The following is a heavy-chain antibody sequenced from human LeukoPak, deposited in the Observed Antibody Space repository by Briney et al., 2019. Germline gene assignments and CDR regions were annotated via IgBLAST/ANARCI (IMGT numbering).Heavy chain of an antibody. V-gene: IGHV3-74*01. CDR1: GFTFSSYW. Sequence: GGSLRLSCAASGFTFSSYWMYWVRQAPGNGLVWVSRINSDGSSTSYADSVKGRFTISSYNAENTLYLQMNSLRAEATAVYYRKRYRSSDFDYWGQGTLVTVSS. D-gene: IGHD6-19*01. CDR3: KRYRSSDFDY. CDR2: INSDGSST. J-gene: IGHJ4*02.